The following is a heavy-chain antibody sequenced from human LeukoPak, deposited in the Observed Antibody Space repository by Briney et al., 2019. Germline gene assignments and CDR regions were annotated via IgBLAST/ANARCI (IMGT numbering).Heavy chain of an antibody. V-gene: IGHV3-23*01. D-gene: IGHD1-1*01. J-gene: IGHJ4*02. CDR2: IRGRGDRT. CDR3: AKALPGYAVLLFDY. CDR1: GFTFSSYA. Sequence: PGGSVRLSCAASGFTFSSYAMSWVRQAPAKGLEWVSDIRGRGDRTYYAYSVKGRFTISRDNSKNTLYMQMDSLRAEDTAVYYCAKALPGYAVLLFDYWGQGTLVTVSS.